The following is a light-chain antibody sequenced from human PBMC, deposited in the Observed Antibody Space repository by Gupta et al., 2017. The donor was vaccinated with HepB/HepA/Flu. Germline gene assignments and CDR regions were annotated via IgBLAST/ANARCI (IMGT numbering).Light chain of an antibody. CDR3: KQFNKFSQFTPFT. CDR2: RAS. Sequence: DIQMTQSPSTLSASIGDRVTITCRASQSIDNWLAWYQQKPGKAPKLLIFRASTLQSGVPSRFSGGGSGTDFTLTISSLQPDDWATYYCKQFNKFSQFTPFTFGQGTTLQIK. J-gene: IGKJ2*01. V-gene: IGKV1-5*03. CDR1: QSIDNW.